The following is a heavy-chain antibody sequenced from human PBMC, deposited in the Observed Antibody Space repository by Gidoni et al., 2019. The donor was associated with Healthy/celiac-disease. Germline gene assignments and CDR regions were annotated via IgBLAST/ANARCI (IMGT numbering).Heavy chain of an antibody. J-gene: IGHJ4*02. Sequence: EVQLVESGGGLVKPGGSLRLSCAASGFTFSNAWLSWVRQAPGKGLEWVGRIKSKTDGGTTDYAAPVKGRFTISRDDSKNTLYLQMNSLKTEDTAVYYCTTSATSILWSDGGFWFDYWGQGTLVTVSS. V-gene: IGHV3-15*01. CDR1: GFTFSNAW. D-gene: IGHD2-21*01. CDR2: IKSKTDGGTT. CDR3: TTSATSILWSDGGFWFDY.